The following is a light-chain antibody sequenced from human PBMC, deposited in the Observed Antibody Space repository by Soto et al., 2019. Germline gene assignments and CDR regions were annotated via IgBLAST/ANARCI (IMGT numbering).Light chain of an antibody. J-gene: IGKJ3*01. CDR3: QQRSNWAT. V-gene: IGKV3-11*01. Sequence: EIVLTQYQATLCLSHGARATLSCRASQSVSRNLAWYQQKPGQAPRLLIYDASNRATGIPARFIGIGSVTYFTLTISSLEPEEFAVYYCQQRSNWATFFPVTKWDIK. CDR1: QSVSRN. CDR2: DAS.